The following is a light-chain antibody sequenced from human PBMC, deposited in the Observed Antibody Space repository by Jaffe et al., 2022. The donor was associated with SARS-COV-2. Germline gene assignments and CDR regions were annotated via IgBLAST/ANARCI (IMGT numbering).Light chain of an antibody. CDR2: DVT. V-gene: IGLV2-14*03. J-gene: IGLJ2*01. CDR1: SSDVAGYNY. CDR3: ASYATSTTLV. Sequence: QSALTQPASVSGSPGQSITISCTGSSSDVAGYNYVSWYQQHPGKAPKLIIYDVTHRPSGVSNRFSGSKSGNTASLTISGLQAEDEADYYCASYATSTTLVFGGGTKLTVL.